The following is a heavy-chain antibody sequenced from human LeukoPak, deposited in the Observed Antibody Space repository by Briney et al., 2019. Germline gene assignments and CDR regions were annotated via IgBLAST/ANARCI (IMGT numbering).Heavy chain of an antibody. V-gene: IGHV3-53*01. CDR2: IYSGGST. CDR3: AREGIQLWLRGAFDI. J-gene: IGHJ3*02. D-gene: IGHD5-18*01. CDR1: GFTFSSYS. Sequence: TGGSLRLSCAASGFTFSSYSMNWVRQAPGKGLEWVSVIYSGGSTYYADSVKGRFTISRDNSKNTLYLQMNSLRAEDTAVYYCAREGIQLWLRGAFDIWGQGTMVTVSS.